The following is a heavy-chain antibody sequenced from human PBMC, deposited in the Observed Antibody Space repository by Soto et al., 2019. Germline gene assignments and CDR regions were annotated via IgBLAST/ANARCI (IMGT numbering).Heavy chain of an antibody. D-gene: IGHD6-19*01. J-gene: IGHJ3*02. Sequence: QVPLVQSGAEVKKPGASVKVSCKASGYTFTSYGISWVRQAPGQGREWMGWISAYNGNTNYAQKLQGRVTMTTDTATSTAYMELRSLRSDDTAVYYCARDSSGWYWFAFDIWGQGTMVTVSS. CDR2: ISAYNGNT. CDR1: GYTFTSYG. V-gene: IGHV1-18*01. CDR3: ARDSSGWYWFAFDI.